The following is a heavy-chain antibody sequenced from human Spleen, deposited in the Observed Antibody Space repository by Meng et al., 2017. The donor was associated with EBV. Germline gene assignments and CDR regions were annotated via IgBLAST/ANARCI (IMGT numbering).Heavy chain of an antibody. D-gene: IGHD3-22*01. CDR1: GGSFSGYY. CDR3: ARERYYDSSGYYTDY. J-gene: IGHJ4*02. CDR2: INHSGST. Sequence: GQLQQWGAGLLKPSETLSLICAVYGGSFSGYYWSWIRQPPGKGLEWIGEINHSGSTNYNPSLKSRVTISVDTSKNQFSLKLSSVTAADTAVYYCARERYYDSSGYYTDYWGQGTLVTVSS. V-gene: IGHV4-34*01.